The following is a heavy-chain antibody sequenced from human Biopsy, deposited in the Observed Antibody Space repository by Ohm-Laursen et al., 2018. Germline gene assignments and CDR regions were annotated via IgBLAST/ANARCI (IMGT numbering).Heavy chain of an antibody. J-gene: IGHJ4*02. V-gene: IGHV3-11*01. CDR2: ISGSGTTI. CDR1: GFTFSDYY. CDR3: ARDGAGSYHDY. Sequence: GSLRLSCAAPGFTFSDYYMSWIRQAPGKGLEWLSYISGSGTTIFYADSVKGRFTVSRDNAKNSLYLQMNSLTVEDTAVYYCARDGAGSYHDYWGQGTLVTVSS. D-gene: IGHD3-10*01.